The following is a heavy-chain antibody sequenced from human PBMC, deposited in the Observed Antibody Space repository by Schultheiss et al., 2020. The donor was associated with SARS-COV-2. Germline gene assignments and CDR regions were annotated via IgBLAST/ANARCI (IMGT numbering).Heavy chain of an antibody. Sequence: GGSLRLSCAASGFTFSSYAMHWVRQAPGKGLEWVAVISYDGSNKYYADSVKGRFTISRDNSKNTLYLQMNSLRAEDTAVYYCAILDYGDYPHFDYWGQGTLVTVSS. CDR1: GFTFSSYA. D-gene: IGHD4-17*01. J-gene: IGHJ4*02. CDR2: ISYDGSNK. CDR3: AILDYGDYPHFDY. V-gene: IGHV3-30-3*01.